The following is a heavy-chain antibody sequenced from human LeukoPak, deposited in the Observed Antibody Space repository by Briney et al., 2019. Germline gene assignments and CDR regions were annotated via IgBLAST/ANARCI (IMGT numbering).Heavy chain of an antibody. V-gene: IGHV3-11*04. D-gene: IGHD2-15*01. CDR1: GFTFSDYY. CDR2: ISSSGSTI. J-gene: IGHJ4*02. CDR3: AREALVIVVEGYFDY. Sequence: GGSLRLSCAASGFTFSDYYMSWIRQAPGKGLEWVSYISSSGSTIYYADSVKGRFTISRDNAKNSLYLQMNSLRAEDTAVYYCAREALVIVVEGYFDYWGQGTLVTVSS.